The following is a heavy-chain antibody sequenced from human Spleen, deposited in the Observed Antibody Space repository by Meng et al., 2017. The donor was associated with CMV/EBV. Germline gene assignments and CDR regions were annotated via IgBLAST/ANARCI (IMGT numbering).Heavy chain of an antibody. CDR2: IKRKADGETV. V-gene: IGHV3-15*01. D-gene: IGHD2-2*01. CDR3: TADTHCSVTSCFGPNYYYGLDV. CDR1: GFTFNNAW. J-gene: IGHJ6*02. Sequence: GGSLRLSCAASGFTFNNAWMRWVRQAPGKGLEWVGRIKRKADGETVDYASPVKGRFTISRDDSKNTLYLQLNSLKTEDTAVYYCTADTHCSVTSCFGPNYYYGLDVWGQGTTVTVSS.